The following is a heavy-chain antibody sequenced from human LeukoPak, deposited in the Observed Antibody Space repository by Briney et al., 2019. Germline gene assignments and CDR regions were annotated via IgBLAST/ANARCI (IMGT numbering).Heavy chain of an antibody. D-gene: IGHD2-8*01. CDR2: IKQDGSEI. CDR1: GFTFSGYW. V-gene: IGHV3-7*01. Sequence: GGFLRPSCAAPGFTFSGYWMSWVRQAPEKGLGWGANIKQDGSEIYYVDSVKGRFTISRDNAENSLYLQMNSLRADDTAVYYCARDLGYCTNGVCHTRFDYWGQGTLVAVSS. J-gene: IGHJ4*02. CDR3: ARDLGYCTNGVCHTRFDY.